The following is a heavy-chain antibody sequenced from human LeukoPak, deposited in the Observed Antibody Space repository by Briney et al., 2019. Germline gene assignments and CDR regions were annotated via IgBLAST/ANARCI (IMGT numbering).Heavy chain of an antibody. CDR1: VVSIISYH. D-gene: IGHD7-27*01. Sequence: SETLSLTCAVSVVSIISYHWSWIRQPPGRGLERVGSFLNSGNPYYNWSLQSRVTISVDRSKNQFSLRLTSVTAADTAVYYCVRHYRLNTGFDYWGQGTLVTVSS. J-gene: IGHJ4*02. CDR3: VRHYRLNTGFDY. V-gene: IGHV4-59*05. CDR2: FLNSGNP.